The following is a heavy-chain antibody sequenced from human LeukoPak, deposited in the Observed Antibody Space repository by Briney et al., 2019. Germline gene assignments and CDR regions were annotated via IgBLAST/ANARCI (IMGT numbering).Heavy chain of an antibody. CDR1: GFTFGSHA. D-gene: IGHD5-18*01. CDR3: GKTTVGYSSGQKPAWPVDY. V-gene: IGHV3-23*01. CDR2: IGSGGSP. J-gene: IGHJ4*02. Sequence: GGSLRLSCAASGFTFGSHAMYWVRQAPGKGLEWVAGIGSGGSPHYADPVKGRFTISRDNSRNTVYLQINSLRAEDTAVYYCGKTTVGYSSGQKPAWPVDYWGQGTLVTVSS.